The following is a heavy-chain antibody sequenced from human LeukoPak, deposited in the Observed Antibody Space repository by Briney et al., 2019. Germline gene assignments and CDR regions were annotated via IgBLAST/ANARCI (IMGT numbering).Heavy chain of an antibody. J-gene: IGHJ3*02. Sequence: GRSLRLSCAASGFTFDDYAMHWVRQAPGKGLEWVSGISWNSGSIGYADSVKGRFTISRDNAKNSLYPQMNSLRAEDTALYYCAKDGLWFGESYAFDIWGQGTMVTVSS. CDR2: ISWNSGSI. D-gene: IGHD3-10*01. V-gene: IGHV3-9*01. CDR1: GFTFDDYA. CDR3: AKDGLWFGESYAFDI.